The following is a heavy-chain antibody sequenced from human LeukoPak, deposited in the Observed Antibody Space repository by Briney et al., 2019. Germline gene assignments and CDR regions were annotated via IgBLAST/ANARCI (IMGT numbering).Heavy chain of an antibody. CDR3: ASVSSGGYSGYELDY. Sequence: TGGSLRLSCAASGFTFSSYSMNWVRQAPGKGLEWVSSISSSSSYIYYADSVKGRFTISRDNAKNSLYLQMNSLRAEDTAVYYCASVSSGGYSGYELDYWGQGTLVTVSS. D-gene: IGHD5-12*01. CDR1: GFTFSSYS. V-gene: IGHV3-21*01. J-gene: IGHJ4*02. CDR2: ISSSSSYI.